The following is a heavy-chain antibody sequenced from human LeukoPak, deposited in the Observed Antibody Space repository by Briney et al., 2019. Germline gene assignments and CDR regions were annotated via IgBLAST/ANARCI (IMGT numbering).Heavy chain of an antibody. V-gene: IGHV1-69*06. CDR3: ARVGGPSGYCSGGSCLAYYMDV. CDR2: IIPIFGTA. J-gene: IGHJ6*03. CDR1: GGTFSSYA. D-gene: IGHD2-15*01. Sequence: SVKVSCKASGGTFSSYAISWVRQAPGQGLEWMGGIIPIFGTANYAQKFQGRVTITADKSTSTAYMELSSLRSEDTAVYYCARVGGPSGYCSGGSCLAYYMDVWGKGTTVTVSS.